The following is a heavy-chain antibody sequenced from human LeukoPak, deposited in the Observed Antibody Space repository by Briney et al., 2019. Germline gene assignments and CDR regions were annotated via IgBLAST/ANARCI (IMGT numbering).Heavy chain of an antibody. CDR3: VRGRIDYGAFDI. CDR2: ISYDGSNK. V-gene: IGHV3-30*04. J-gene: IGHJ3*02. Sequence: GGSLRLSCAASGFTFSSYAMHWVRQAPGKGLEWVAVISYDGSNKYYADSVKGRFTISRDNSKNTLYLQMNSLRAEDTAVYYCVRGRIDYGAFDIWGQGTMVTVSS. D-gene: IGHD4-17*01. CDR1: GFTFSSYA.